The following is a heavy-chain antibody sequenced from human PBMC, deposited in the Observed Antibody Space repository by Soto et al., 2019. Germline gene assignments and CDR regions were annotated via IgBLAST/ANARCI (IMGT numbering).Heavy chain of an antibody. D-gene: IGHD5-12*01. V-gene: IGHV3-30*18. CDR3: AKERQTSYSGYFHGSQPNYCMDV. CDR1: GFTFSSYG. J-gene: IGHJ6*03. CDR2: ISYDGSNK. Sequence: GGSLRLSCAASGFTFSSYGMHWVRQAPGKGLEWVAVISYDGSNKYYADSVKGRFTISRDNSKNTLYLQMNSLRAEDTAVYYCAKERQTSYSGYFHGSQPNYCMDVWGKGTTVTVSS.